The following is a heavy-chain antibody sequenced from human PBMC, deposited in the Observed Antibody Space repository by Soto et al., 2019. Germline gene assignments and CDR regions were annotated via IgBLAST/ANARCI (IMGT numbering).Heavy chain of an antibody. D-gene: IGHD3-22*01. V-gene: IGHV1-3*01. CDR2: INAGNGNT. CDR3: AREEYYYDSSGYYDAPLDY. J-gene: IGHJ4*02. Sequence: GASVKVSCKASGYTFTSYAMHWVRQAPGQRLEWMGWINAGNGNTKYSQKFQGRVTITRDTSASTAYMELSSLRSEDTAVYYCAREEYYYDSSGYYDAPLDYWGQGTLVTVSS. CDR1: GYTFTSYA.